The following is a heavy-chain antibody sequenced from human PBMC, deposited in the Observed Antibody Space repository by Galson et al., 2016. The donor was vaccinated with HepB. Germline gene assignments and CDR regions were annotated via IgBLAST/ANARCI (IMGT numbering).Heavy chain of an antibody. CDR2: VYYNGGT. D-gene: IGHD5-18*01. V-gene: IGHV4-61*01. CDR1: GGSVRSPSYY. CDR3: AREHTYDHYFDY. J-gene: IGHJ4*02. Sequence: SETLSLTCTVSGGSVRSPSYYWTWIRQPPGKGLEWIGYVYYNGGTNYNPSLKSRVTISLDTSNKPFALQLTSVTDADTAVYYCAREHTYDHYFDYCGQGTLVTVSS.